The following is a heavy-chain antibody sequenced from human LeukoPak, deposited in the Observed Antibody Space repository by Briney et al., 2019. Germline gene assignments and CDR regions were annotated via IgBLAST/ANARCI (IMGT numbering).Heavy chain of an antibody. CDR3: ASRSCSSTSCYGLDAFDI. Sequence: SETLSLTCTVSGGSISSGGYCWSWIRQHPGKGLEWIGYIYYSGTTYYNPSLKSRATISVDTSKNQFSLKLSSVTAADTAVYYCASRSCSSTSCYGLDAFDIWGQGTMVTVSS. CDR2: IYYSGTT. D-gene: IGHD2-2*01. J-gene: IGHJ3*02. V-gene: IGHV4-31*03. CDR1: GGSISSGGYC.